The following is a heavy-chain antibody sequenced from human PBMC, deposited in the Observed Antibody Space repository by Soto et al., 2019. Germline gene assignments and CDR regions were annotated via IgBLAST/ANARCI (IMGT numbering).Heavy chain of an antibody. CDR2: ISGSGGST. CDR1: GFTFSSYA. CDR3: AKDLVYSSYPDYYYYMDV. Sequence: GGSLRLSCAASGFTFSSYAMSWVRQAPGKGLEWVSAISGSGGSTYYADSVKGRFTISRDNSKNTLYLQMNSLRAENTAVYYCAKDLVYSSYPDYYYYMDVWGKGTTVTVSS. D-gene: IGHD6-6*01. V-gene: IGHV3-23*01. J-gene: IGHJ6*03.